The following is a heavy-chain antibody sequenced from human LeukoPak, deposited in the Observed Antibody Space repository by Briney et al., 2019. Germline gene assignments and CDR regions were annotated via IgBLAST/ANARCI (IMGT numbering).Heavy chain of an antibody. CDR2: ISSNGDNT. CDR3: VRGTGY. V-gene: IGHV3-64D*06. Sequence: AGGSLRLSCSVSGFTFSTYDMHWVRQAPGKGLEYVSAISSNGDNTYYADSVKGRFTISRDNSKNTLYLQMSSLRADDTAVYYCVRGTGYWGQGTLVTVSS. D-gene: IGHD4-17*01. CDR1: GFTFSTYD. J-gene: IGHJ4*02.